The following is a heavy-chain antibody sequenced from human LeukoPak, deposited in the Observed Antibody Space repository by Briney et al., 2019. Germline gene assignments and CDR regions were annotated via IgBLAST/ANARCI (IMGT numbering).Heavy chain of an antibody. CDR3: ARDADGWFDP. Sequence: PSETLSLTCTVSGGSISSYYWSWIRQPPGKGLEWIGYIYYSGSTNYNPSFKSRVTISVDTSKIQFSLKLSSVTAAGTAVYYCARDADGWFDPWGQGTLVTVSS. CDR1: GGSISSYY. V-gene: IGHV4-59*01. D-gene: IGHD5-24*01. CDR2: IYYSGST. J-gene: IGHJ5*02.